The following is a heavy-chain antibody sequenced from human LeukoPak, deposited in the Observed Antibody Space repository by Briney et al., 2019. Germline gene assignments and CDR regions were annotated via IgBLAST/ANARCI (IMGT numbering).Heavy chain of an antibody. CDR2: IYYSGIT. V-gene: IGHV4-59*01. CDR1: DASISSYY. J-gene: IGHJ4*02. D-gene: IGHD3-22*01. Sequence: SETLSLTCTVSDASISSYYWSWIRQPPGKGLEWIGYIYYSGITNYNPSLKSRVTISVDMSKNQFSLKLSSVTAADTAVYYCARGGYYYDSSGPFDYWGQGTLVTVSS. CDR3: ARGGYYYDSSGPFDY.